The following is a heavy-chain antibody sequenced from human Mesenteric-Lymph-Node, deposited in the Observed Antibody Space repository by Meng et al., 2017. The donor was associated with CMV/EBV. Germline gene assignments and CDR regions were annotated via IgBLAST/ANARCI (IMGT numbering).Heavy chain of an antibody. V-gene: IGHV3-48*03. J-gene: IGHJ5*02. CDR2: ISSSGRTI. D-gene: IGHD1-14*01. CDR1: GFTFSSYE. CDR3: ARDNVPGTNWFDH. Sequence: GESLKISCAASGFTFSSYEMNWVRQAPGKGLEWVSYISSSGRTIHYADSVKGRFTISRDNAKNSLYLEMNSLRAEDTAVYYCARDNVPGTNWFDHWGQGTLVTVSS.